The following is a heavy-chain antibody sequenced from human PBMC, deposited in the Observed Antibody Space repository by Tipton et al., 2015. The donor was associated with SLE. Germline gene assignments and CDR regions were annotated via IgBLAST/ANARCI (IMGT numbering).Heavy chain of an antibody. V-gene: IGHV6-1*01. Sequence: PGLVKPSQTLSLTCAISGDSVSTNSAAWTWIRQSPSRGLEWLGRTYYRSKWYSDYAVSVKSRITINPDTSKNQFSLQLNSVTPEDTAVYYCARVWGTSSRGVDYWGQGTLVTVSS. J-gene: IGHJ4*02. CDR1: GDSVSTNSAA. D-gene: IGHD1-14*01. CDR2: TYYRSKWYS. CDR3: ARVWGTSSRGVDY.